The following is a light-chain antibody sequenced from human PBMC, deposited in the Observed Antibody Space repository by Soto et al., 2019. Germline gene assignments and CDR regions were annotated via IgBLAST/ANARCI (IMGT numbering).Light chain of an antibody. Sequence: QSALTQPPSASGSPGQSVTISCTGTSSDVGGYNDVSWYQQHPGKAPKLMISEVSQRPSGVPDRFSGSKSGNTASLTVSGLQAEDEADYYCSSFAGNNNLVFGGGTKVTVL. CDR2: EVS. V-gene: IGLV2-8*01. CDR1: SSDVGGYND. CDR3: SSFAGNNNLV. J-gene: IGLJ2*01.